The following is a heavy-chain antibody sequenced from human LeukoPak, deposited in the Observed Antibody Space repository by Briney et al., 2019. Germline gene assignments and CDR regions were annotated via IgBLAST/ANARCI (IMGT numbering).Heavy chain of an antibody. CDR2: IYYSGST. CDR3: ARLIAAAGNFDY. V-gene: IGHV4-59*01. J-gene: IGHJ4*02. CDR1: GGSISSYY. Sequence: PSETLSLTCTVSGGSISSYYWSWIRQPPGKGLEWIGYIYYSGSTNYNPSLKSRVTISADTSKNQFSLKLSSVTAADTAVYYCARLIAAAGNFDYWGQGTLVTVSS. D-gene: IGHD6-13*01.